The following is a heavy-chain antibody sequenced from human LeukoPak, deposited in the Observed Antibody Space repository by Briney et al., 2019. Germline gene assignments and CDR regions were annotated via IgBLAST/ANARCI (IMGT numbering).Heavy chain of an antibody. CDR1: GFTFSSYG. D-gene: IGHD3-9*01. J-gene: IGHJ3*02. CDR3: AKDPRYYDILTGYYIDHAFDI. V-gene: IGHV3-30*02. Sequence: GGSLRLSCAASGFTFSSYGMHWVRQAPGKGLEWVAFIRYDGSNKYYADSVKGRFTISRDNSKNTLYLQMNSLRAEDTAVYYCAKDPRYYDILTGYYIDHAFDIWGQGTMVTVSS. CDR2: IRYDGSNK.